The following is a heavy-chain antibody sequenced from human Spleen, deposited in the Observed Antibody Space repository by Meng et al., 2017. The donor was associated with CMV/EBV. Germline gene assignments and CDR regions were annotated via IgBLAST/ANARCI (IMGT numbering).Heavy chain of an antibody. J-gene: IGHJ1*01. V-gene: IGHV1-2*02. CDR2: INPISGDT. CDR3: ARAPDKYYYESD. Sequence: CQTSGYTCNAYFIHWVRQAPGQGLEWMGSINPISGDTVFAPKLHGKVTLTRATSISTAYMELSNLRSDDTAVYYCARAPDKYYYESDWGQGTLVTVSS. D-gene: IGHD3-22*01. CDR1: GYTCNAYF.